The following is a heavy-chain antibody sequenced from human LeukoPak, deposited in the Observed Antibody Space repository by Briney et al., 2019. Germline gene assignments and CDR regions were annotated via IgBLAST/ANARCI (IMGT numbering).Heavy chain of an antibody. J-gene: IGHJ1*01. V-gene: IGHV3-30-3*01. Sequence: GGSLRLSCAASGFTFSSYAMHWVRQAPGKGLEWVAVISYDGSNKYYADSVKGRFTISRDNSKNTLYLQMNSLRAEDTAVYYCARNYYDSSGYYPAEYFQHWGQGTLVTVSS. D-gene: IGHD3-22*01. CDR2: ISYDGSNK. CDR3: ARNYYDSSGYYPAEYFQH. CDR1: GFTFSSYA.